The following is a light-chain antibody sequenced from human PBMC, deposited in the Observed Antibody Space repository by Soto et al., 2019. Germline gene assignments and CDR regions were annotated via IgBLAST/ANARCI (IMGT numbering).Light chain of an antibody. CDR2: AAS. CDR3: QESASTRWA. Sequence: DIQMTQSPPSLSVSVGDRVTITCRASQNITNFLNWYQHNPGKAPNLLVFAASHLQSGVSSRFSGSGSGTDFTLTISSLHPEDFATFYCQESASTRWAFGQGTKVDNK. V-gene: IGKV1-39*01. J-gene: IGKJ1*01. CDR1: QNITNF.